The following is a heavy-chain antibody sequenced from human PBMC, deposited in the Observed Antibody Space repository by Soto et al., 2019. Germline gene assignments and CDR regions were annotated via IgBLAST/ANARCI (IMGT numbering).Heavy chain of an antibody. D-gene: IGHD3-10*01. J-gene: IGHJ4*02. CDR2: INPNSGGT. V-gene: IGHV1-2*04. CDR3: AREGYGSGSYDYFDY. Sequence: QVQLVQSGAEVKKPGASVKVSCKASGYTFTGYYMHWVRQAPGQGLEWMGWINPNSGGTNYAQKFQGWVTMTRDTSISTAYMELSRLRSDDTAVYYCAREGYGSGSYDYFDYWGQGTLVTVSS. CDR1: GYTFTGYY.